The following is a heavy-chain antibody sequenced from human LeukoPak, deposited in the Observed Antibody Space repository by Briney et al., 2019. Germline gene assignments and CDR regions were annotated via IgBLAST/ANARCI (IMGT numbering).Heavy chain of an antibody. V-gene: IGHV4-34*01. Sequence: PSETLSLTCAVYGGSFSVYYWSWIRQPPGKGLEWIGEINHSGSTNYNPSLKSRVTISVDTSKNQFSLKLSSVTAADTAVYYCARGYDSHDYWGQGTLVTVSS. J-gene: IGHJ4*02. CDR1: GGSFSVYY. CDR3: ARGYDSHDY. CDR2: INHSGST. D-gene: IGHD3-22*01.